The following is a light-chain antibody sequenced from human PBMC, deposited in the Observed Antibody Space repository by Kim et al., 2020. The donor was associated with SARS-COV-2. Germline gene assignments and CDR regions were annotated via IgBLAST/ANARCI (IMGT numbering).Light chain of an antibody. CDR3: QQYDTYGYT. CDR2: QAS. V-gene: IGKV1-5*03. Sequence: SASVGGRVTSTCRASQSVNNLLAWWQQKPGKPPRLLIYQASSLENGMPSRFSGSGYGTEFTLTISNLQPDDFATYYCQQYDTYGYTFGQGTKLEI. J-gene: IGKJ2*01. CDR1: QSVNNL.